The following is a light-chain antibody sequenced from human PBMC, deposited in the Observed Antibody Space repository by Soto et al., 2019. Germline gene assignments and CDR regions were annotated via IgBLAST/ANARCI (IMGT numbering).Light chain of an antibody. CDR2: AAS. Sequence: DIQMTQSPSSLSASVGDRVTITCRASQIIRNHLNWYQHTPGKAPKVLIYAASTLQGGVPSRFSGSGSGTDFTLTINSLQPEDFATYYCQKHNAAPLTFGGGTKVEIK. V-gene: IGKV1-39*01. J-gene: IGKJ4*01. CDR1: QIIRNH. CDR3: QKHNAAPLT.